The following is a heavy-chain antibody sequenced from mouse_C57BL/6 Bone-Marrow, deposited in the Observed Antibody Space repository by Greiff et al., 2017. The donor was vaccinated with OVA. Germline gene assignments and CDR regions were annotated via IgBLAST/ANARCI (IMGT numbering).Heavy chain of an antibody. V-gene: IGHV1-69*01. D-gene: IGHD2-4*01. CDR3: AIYDYDEDWYFDV. J-gene: IGHJ1*03. CDR2: IDPSDSYT. Sequence: VQLQESGAELVMPGASVKLSCKASGYTFTSYWMHWVKQRPGQGLEWIGEIDPSDSYTNYNQKFKGKSTLTVDKSSSTAYMQLSSLTSEDSAVYYCAIYDYDEDWYFDVWGTGTTVTVSS. CDR1: GYTFTSYW.